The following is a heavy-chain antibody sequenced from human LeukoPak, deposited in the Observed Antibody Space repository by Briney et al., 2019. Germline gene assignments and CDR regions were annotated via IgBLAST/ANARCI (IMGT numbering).Heavy chain of an antibody. CDR2: IYADGYT. Sequence: GGSLRLSCAASGISVSNDYMSWVRQAPGKGLDWVSAIYADGYTRDAASVKGRFSISRHNSKNTVYLQMDNLRPEDTAVYYCARDRRGEKDFDVWGPGTMVTVSS. CDR1: GISVSNDY. V-gene: IGHV3-53*04. CDR3: ARDRRGEKDFDV. J-gene: IGHJ3*01.